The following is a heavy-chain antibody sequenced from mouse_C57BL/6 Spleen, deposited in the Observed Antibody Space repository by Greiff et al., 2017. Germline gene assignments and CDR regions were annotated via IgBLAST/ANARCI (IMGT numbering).Heavy chain of an antibody. D-gene: IGHD2-14*01. CDR2: IRNKANGYTT. CDR1: GYTFTDYY. J-gene: IGHJ4*01. CDR3: ARPYYKNDGAMDY. V-gene: IGHV7-3*01. Sequence: EVHLVQSGGGLVQPGGSLSLSCAASGYTFTDYYMSWVRQPPGKALEWLGFIRNKANGYTTEYSAAVKGRFTISRDNYQSILYLQMHAMRAEDSDTYYCARPYYKNDGAMDYWGQGTSVTVSS.